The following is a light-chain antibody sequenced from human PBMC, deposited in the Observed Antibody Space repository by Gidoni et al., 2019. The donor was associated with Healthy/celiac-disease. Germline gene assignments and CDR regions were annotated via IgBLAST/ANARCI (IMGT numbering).Light chain of an antibody. J-gene: IGLJ2*01. Sequence: SYELTQPPSVSVSPGQTASITCSGDKLGDKYACLYQQKPGQSPVLVIYQDSKRPSGIPERFSGSNSGNTATLTISGTQAMDEADYYCQAWDSSTASYVVFGGGTKLTVL. V-gene: IGLV3-1*01. CDR1: KLGDKY. CDR3: QAWDSSTASYVV. CDR2: QDS.